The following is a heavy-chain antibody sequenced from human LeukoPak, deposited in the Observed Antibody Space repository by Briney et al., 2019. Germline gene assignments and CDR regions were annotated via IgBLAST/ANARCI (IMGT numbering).Heavy chain of an antibody. V-gene: IGHV3-30*18. CDR1: EFTFSSYA. CDR3: AKTALVRTGTSLYFDY. Sequence: GGSLRLSCAASEFTFSSYAMSWVRQAPGKGLEWVAVMSQDGSNTYYADSVTGRFTISGDNSKNTLYLQMNSLRSEDTAVYYCAKTALVRTGTSLYFDYWGQGTLVTVSS. D-gene: IGHD1-7*01. J-gene: IGHJ4*02. CDR2: MSQDGSNT.